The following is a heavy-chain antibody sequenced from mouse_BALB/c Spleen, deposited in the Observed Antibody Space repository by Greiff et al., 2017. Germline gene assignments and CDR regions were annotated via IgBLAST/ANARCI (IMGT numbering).Heavy chain of an antibody. CDR2: ISSGGSYT. CDR3: ARHGTDDYDGFAY. V-gene: IGHV5-6*01. Sequence: EVQLVESGGDLVKPGGSLKLSCAASGFTFSSYGMSWVRQTPDKRLEWVATISSGGSYTYYPDSVKGRFTISRDNAKNTLYLQMSSLKSEDTAMYYCARHGTDDYDGFAYWGQGTLVTVSA. J-gene: IGHJ3*01. D-gene: IGHD2-4*01. CDR1: GFTFSSYG.